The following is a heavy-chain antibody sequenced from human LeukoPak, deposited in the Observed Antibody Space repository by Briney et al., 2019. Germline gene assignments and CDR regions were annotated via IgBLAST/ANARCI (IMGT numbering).Heavy chain of an antibody. J-gene: IGHJ2*01. V-gene: IGHV4-59*01. CDR2: IYYSGST. CDR1: GVSISSYY. Sequence: TASETLSLTCTVSGVSISSYYWSWIRQPPGKGLEWIGYIYYSGSTNYNPSLKSRVTISVDTSKNQFSLKLSSVTAADTAVYYCASSNMITFPPFDLWGRGTLVTVSS. CDR3: ASSNMITFPPFDL. D-gene: IGHD3-16*01.